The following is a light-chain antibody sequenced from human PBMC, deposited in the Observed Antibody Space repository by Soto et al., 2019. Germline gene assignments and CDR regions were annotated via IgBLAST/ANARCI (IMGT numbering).Light chain of an antibody. CDR1: SSDVVTYNL. Sequence: QSPLTQPASVSGSPGQSGTISCTGTSSDVVTYNLVSWYQQHPGKAPKLMVYEGTKRPSGVSNRFSGSKSGNTASLTSSGLQAEDEADYYCCSYVGSSTYVFGTGTKVTVL. CDR3: CSYVGSSTYV. CDR2: EGT. V-gene: IGLV2-23*01. J-gene: IGLJ1*01.